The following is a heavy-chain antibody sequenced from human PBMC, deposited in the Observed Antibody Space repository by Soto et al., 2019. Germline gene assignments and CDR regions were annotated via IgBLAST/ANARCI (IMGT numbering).Heavy chain of an antibody. CDR2: FDPEDGET. J-gene: IGHJ4*02. D-gene: IGHD6-19*01. CDR1: GYTLTELS. V-gene: IGHV1-24*01. CDR3: ATARRIISIAVAGMFDY. Sequence: ASVKVSCKVSGYTLTELSMHWVRQARGEGLEWMGGFDPEDGETIYAQKFQGRVTMTEDTSTDTAYMELSSLRSEDTAVYYCATARRIISIAVAGMFDYWGQGTLVTVSS.